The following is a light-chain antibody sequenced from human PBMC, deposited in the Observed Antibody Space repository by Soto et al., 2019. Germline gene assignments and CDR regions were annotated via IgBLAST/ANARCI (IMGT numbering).Light chain of an antibody. V-gene: IGKV3-11*01. CDR2: DAS. J-gene: IGKJ5*01. CDR3: QQRSNWPPIT. Sequence: IVLTQSPGTLSLSPVERATLSCRASQSISSSYLAWYQQKPGQAPRLLIHDASHRAAGIPARFSGSGFGTDFTLTISSLEPEDAAVYYCQQRSNWPPITFGQGTRLEIK. CDR1: QSISSSY.